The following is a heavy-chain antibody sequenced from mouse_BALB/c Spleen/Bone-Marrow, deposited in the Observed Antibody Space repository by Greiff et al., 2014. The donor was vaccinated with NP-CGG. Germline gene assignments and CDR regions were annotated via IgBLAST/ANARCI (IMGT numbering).Heavy chain of an antibody. J-gene: IGHJ2*01. CDR3: ARSGFDY. CDR1: GYTFTSSW. D-gene: IGHD4-1*01. Sequence: QVQLQQSGSVLVRPGASVKLSCKASGYTFTSSWMHWAKQRPGQGLEWIGEIHPNSGNTNYNEKFKGKATLTVDTSSSTAYVDLSSLTSVDSAVYYCARSGFDYWGQGTTLTVSS. CDR2: IHPNSGNT. V-gene: IGHV1S130*01.